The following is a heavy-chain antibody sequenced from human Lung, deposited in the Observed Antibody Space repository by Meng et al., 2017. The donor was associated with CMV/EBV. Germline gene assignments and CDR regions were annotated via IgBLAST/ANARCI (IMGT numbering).Heavy chain of an antibody. CDR3: AKTEYYDSSGYDK. Sequence: GGSLRLXXAASGFTFSNYAMSWVRQAPGKGLEWVSDISGSGSRLYYADSVTGRFTISRDNSKNTLYLQMNSLRAEDTAVYYCAKTEYYDSSGYDKWGQGXLVPSPQ. CDR2: ISGSGSRL. V-gene: IGHV3-23*01. CDR1: GFTFSNYA. D-gene: IGHD3-22*01. J-gene: IGHJ4*02.